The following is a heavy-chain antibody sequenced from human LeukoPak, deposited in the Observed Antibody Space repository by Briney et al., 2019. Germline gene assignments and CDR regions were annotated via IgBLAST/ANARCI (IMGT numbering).Heavy chain of an antibody. CDR2: IYSGGST. CDR3: ARSAGYYDSSGYSSFDY. J-gene: IGHJ4*02. D-gene: IGHD3-22*01. V-gene: IGHV3-53*04. CDR1: GFTVSSNY. Sequence: GGSLRLSCAASGFTVSSNYMSWVRQAPGKGLEWVSVIYSGGSTYYAYSVKGRFTISRHNSKNTLYLQMNSLRAEDTAVYYCARSAGYYDSSGYSSFDYWGQGTLVTVSS.